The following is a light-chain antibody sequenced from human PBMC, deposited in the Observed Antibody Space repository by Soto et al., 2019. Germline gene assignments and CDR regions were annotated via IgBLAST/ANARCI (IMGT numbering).Light chain of an antibody. CDR2: DAS. CDR1: QSISNW. J-gene: IGKJ5*01. CDR3: QQCSSYPT. V-gene: IGKV1-5*01. Sequence: DIQMTQSPSTLSASVGDRVTITCRASQSISNWLAWYQQKPGKAPKLLIYDASTLESGVPSRFSGSGSGTEFTLTISSLQPGDFATYYCQQCSSYPTFGQGTRLEI.